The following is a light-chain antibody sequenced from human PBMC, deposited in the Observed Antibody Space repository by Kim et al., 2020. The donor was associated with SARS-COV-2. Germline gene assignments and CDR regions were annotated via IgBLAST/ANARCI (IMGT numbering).Light chain of an antibody. V-gene: IGKV1-16*02. CDR1: KDISNY. CDR3: QQYNSYPLT. CDR2: AAS. Sequence: AYEGQRLTLTGRESKDISNYLASFPQKPGKAPTSLIYAASSLQRGVPLKFSGRGYGTDLTLTISSLQPEDFATYYCQQYNSYPLTFGGGTKVDIK. J-gene: IGKJ4*01.